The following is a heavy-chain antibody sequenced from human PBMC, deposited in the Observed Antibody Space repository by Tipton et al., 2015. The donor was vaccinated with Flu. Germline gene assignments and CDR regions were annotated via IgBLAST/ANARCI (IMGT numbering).Heavy chain of an antibody. CDR3: ARLSLSCNGLDI. V-gene: IGHV4-39*07. CDR2: VYYTGGT. Sequence: QLVQSGGGLIQPGGSLRLSCTVSGGSIGVTTYYWGWVRQPPGKGLEYIGSVYYTGGTYFNPSLKSRVTVSIDTSKKQFSLKLNSGTAADTAVNYCARLSLSCNGLDIWGQGRTVIVSS. CDR1: GGSIGVTTYY. J-gene: IGHJ3*02. D-gene: IGHD2/OR15-2a*01.